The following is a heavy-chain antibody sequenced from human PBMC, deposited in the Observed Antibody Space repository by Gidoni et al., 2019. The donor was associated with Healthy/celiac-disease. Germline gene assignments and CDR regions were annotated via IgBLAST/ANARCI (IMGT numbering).Heavy chain of an antibody. V-gene: IGHV1-46*01. J-gene: IGHJ6*02. Sequence: QVQLVQSGAEVKKPGASVKVSCKASGYTFTSSYMHWVRPAPGQGLEWMGIINPSGGSTSYAQKFQGRVTMTRDTSTSTVYMELSSLRSEDTAVYYCAREIRKFETIFGYGMDVWGQGTTVTVSS. D-gene: IGHD3-3*01. CDR3: AREIRKFETIFGYGMDV. CDR1: GYTFTSSY. CDR2: INPSGGST.